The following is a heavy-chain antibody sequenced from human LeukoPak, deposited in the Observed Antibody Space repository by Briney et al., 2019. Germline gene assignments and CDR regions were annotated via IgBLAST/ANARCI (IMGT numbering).Heavy chain of an antibody. J-gene: IGHJ4*02. V-gene: IGHV3-74*01. D-gene: IGHD3-10*01. CDR1: GFTFSNYW. CDR3: ARDHGRMVRGPSDY. Sequence: GGSLRLSCAASGFTFSNYWLHWVRQAPGKGLVWVSRIDANAKTTSYADSVKGRFTISTDNAKKTLYLQMNSLRVEDTAVYYCARDHGRMVRGPSDYWGQGTLVTVSS. CDR2: IDANAKTT.